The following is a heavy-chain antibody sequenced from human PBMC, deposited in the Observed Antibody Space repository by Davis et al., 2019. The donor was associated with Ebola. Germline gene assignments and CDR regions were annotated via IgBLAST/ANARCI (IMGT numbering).Heavy chain of an antibody. V-gene: IGHV4-59*01. CDR1: GGSISSNY. J-gene: IGHJ4*02. CDR2: IYYSGST. Sequence: PSETLSLTCTVSGGSISSNYWSWIRQPPGKGLEWIGYIYYSGSTNYNPSLKSRVTISVDTSKNQFSLKLSSVTAADTAVYYCATTPRRWEPEYYFDYWGQGTLVTVSS. CDR3: ATTPRRWEPEYYFDY. D-gene: IGHD1-26*01.